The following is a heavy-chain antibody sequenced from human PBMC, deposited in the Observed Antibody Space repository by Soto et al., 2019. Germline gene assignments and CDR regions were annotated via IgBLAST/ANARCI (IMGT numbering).Heavy chain of an antibody. Sequence: GESLKISCKGSGYSFTSYWIGWVRQVPGKGLEWMGIIYPGDSDTRYSPSFQGQATISADKSISTAYLQWSSLKASDTAMYYCARLRDVTIFGVVIPGGMDVWGQGTTVTVSS. CDR3: ARLRDVTIFGVVIPGGMDV. CDR2: IYPGDSDT. J-gene: IGHJ6*02. D-gene: IGHD3-3*01. CDR1: GYSFTSYW. V-gene: IGHV5-51*01.